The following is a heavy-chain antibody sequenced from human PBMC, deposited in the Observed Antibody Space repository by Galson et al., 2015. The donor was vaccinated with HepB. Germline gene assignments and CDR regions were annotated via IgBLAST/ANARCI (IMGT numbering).Heavy chain of an antibody. CDR3: ARATTDIEPYYFDY. Sequence: SLRLSCAASGFTFSSYSMNWVRQAPGKGLEWVSSISSSSSYIYYADSVKGRFTISRDNAKNSLYLQMNSLRAEDTAVYYCARATTDIEPYYFDYWGQGTLVTVSS. D-gene: IGHD2-15*01. J-gene: IGHJ4*02. V-gene: IGHV3-21*01. CDR2: ISSSSSYI. CDR1: GFTFSSYS.